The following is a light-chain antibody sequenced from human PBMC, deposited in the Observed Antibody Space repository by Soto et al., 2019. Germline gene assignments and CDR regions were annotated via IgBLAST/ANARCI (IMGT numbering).Light chain of an antibody. CDR2: LKSDGSH. V-gene: IGLV4-69*01. Sequence: QPVLTQSPSASASLGASVKLTCTLSSGHSTYAIAWHQQQPEKGPRYLMKLKSDGSHSKGDGIPDRFSGSSSGAERYLTISSLQSEDEADYYCQTWGTAIRVFGGGTKVTVL. J-gene: IGLJ3*02. CDR1: SGHSTYA. CDR3: QTWGTAIRV.